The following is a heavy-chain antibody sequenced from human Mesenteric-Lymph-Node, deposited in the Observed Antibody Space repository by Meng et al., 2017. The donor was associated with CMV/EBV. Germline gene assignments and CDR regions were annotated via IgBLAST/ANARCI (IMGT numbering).Heavy chain of an antibody. J-gene: IGHJ6*02. Sequence: GESLKISCEASGFTFSSYEMNWIRQAPGKGLEWVSYISSSDITMYYADSVKGRFTISRDNAKNSLYLQMNSLRAEDTAVYYCARGQIGDYYYGMDVWGQGTTVTVSS. V-gene: IGHV3-48*03. CDR2: ISSSDITM. CDR1: GFTFSSYE. D-gene: IGHD3-10*01. CDR3: ARGQIGDYYYGMDV.